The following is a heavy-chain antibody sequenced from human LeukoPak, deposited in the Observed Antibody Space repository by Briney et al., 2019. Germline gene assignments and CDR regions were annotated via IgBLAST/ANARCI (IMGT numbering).Heavy chain of an antibody. V-gene: IGHV3-33*01. CDR2: IWFDGSNK. CDR1: GFTFSTYG. J-gene: IGHJ6*03. D-gene: IGHD2-21*02. CDR3: ERDDFYYYYIDV. Sequence: PGRSLRLSCAASGFTFSTYGMHWVHQAPGKGLEWVAVIWFDGSNKFYVDSVKGRFTISRDNSKNTVYLQMNSLRAEDTAVYYCERDDFYYYYIDVWGKGTTVTVSS.